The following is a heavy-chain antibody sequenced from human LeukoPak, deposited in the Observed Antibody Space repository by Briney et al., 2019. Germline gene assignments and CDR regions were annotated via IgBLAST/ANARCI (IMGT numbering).Heavy chain of an antibody. D-gene: IGHD4-17*01. CDR2: ISGSGGST. V-gene: IGHV3-23*01. CDR3: ARELPDRGDYEYYFDY. CDR1: GFTFSSYA. J-gene: IGHJ4*02. Sequence: GGSLRLSCAASGFTFSSYAMSWVRQAPGKGLEWVSAISGSGGSTYYADSVKGRFTISRDNSKNTLYLQMNSLRAEDTAVYYCARELPDRGDYEYYFDYWGQGTLVTVSS.